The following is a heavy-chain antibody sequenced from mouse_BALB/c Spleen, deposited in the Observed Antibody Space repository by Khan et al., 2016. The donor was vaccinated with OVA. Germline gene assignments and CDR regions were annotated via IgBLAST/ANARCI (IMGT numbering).Heavy chain of an antibody. Sequence: VQVVESGPGLVAPSQSLSITCTISGFSLTNYGVHWVRQPPGKGLEWLVVIWNAGSTTYNSALKSRMTISKDNSKSQVFLKMNSLQTDDTAMYYCARQPYYHYNVMDYWGQGTSVTVSS. D-gene: IGHD2-10*01. V-gene: IGHV2-6-1*01. CDR1: GFSLTNYG. CDR3: ARQPYYHYNVMDY. J-gene: IGHJ4*01. CDR2: IWNAGST.